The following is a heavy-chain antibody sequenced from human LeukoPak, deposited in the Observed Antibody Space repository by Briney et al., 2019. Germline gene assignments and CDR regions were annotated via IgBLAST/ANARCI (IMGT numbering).Heavy chain of an antibody. D-gene: IGHD5-18*01. CDR1: GSTFGDYA. J-gene: IGHJ6*02. Sequence: GGSLRLSCTASGSTFGDYAMSWVRQAPGKGLEWVGFIRSKTYGGTTEYAASVKGRFTISRDDSKSIAYLQMNSLKTEDTAVYYCTRGPIQLWFYYGMDVWGQGTTVTVSS. CDR2: IRSKTYGGTT. CDR3: TRGPIQLWFYYGMDV. V-gene: IGHV3-49*04.